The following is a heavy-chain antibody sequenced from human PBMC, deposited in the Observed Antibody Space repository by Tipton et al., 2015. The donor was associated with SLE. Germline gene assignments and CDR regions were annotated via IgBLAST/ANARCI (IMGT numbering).Heavy chain of an antibody. CDR2: IHSSGST. Sequence: TLSLTCTVSGDSINTYYWSWIRQPPGKGLEWIGFIHSSGSTKYNPSLTSRISISLDTSKNQFSLRLTSVIAADTAVYYCARLHGYSYGLNWFDPWGQGTLISVSS. V-gene: IGHV4-4*09. CDR3: ARLHGYSYGLNWFDP. CDR1: GDSINTYY. J-gene: IGHJ5*02. D-gene: IGHD5-18*01.